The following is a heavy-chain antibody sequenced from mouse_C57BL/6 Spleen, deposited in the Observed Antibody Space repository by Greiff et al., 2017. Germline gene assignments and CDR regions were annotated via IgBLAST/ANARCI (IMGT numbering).Heavy chain of an antibody. D-gene: IGHD2-2*01. CDR2: ISNLAYSI. CDR3: ARREGYPLGAMDY. CDR1: GFTFSDYG. J-gene: IGHJ4*01. Sequence: EVQGVESGGGLVQPGGSLKLSCAASGFTFSDYGMAWVRQAPRKGPEWVAFISNLAYSIYYADTVTGRFTISRENAKNTLYLEMSSLRSEDTAMYYCARREGYPLGAMDYWGQGTSVTVSS. V-gene: IGHV5-15*01.